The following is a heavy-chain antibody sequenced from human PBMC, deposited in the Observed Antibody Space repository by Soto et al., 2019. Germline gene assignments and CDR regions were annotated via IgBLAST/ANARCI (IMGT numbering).Heavy chain of an antibody. CDR2: ISSSSSTI. CDR1: GFTFSSYA. Sequence: GGSLRLSCAASGFTFSSYAMSWVRQAPGKGLEWVSYISSSSSTIYYADSVKGRFTISRDNAKNSLYLQMNSLRAEDTAVYYCARGSGDYVFSNWFDPWGQGTLVTVSS. CDR3: ARGSGDYVFSNWFDP. V-gene: IGHV3-48*01. J-gene: IGHJ5*02. D-gene: IGHD4-17*01.